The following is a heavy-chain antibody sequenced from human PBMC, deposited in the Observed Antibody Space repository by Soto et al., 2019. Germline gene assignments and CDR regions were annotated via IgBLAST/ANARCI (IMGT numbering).Heavy chain of an antibody. V-gene: IGHV3-7*01. J-gene: IGHJ5*02. CDR2: IQQGGSEK. CDR1: GFTFSSYW. D-gene: IGHD2-2*01. Sequence: EVQLVESGGGLVQPGGSLRLSCAASGFTFSSYWMSWVRQAPGKGLEWVANIQQGGSEKNYVESGKGRSTISRDNAKNSVYLQMNSLRVEDTAVYYCARAQRTYLSWGQGTLVTVSS. CDR3: ARAQRTYLS.